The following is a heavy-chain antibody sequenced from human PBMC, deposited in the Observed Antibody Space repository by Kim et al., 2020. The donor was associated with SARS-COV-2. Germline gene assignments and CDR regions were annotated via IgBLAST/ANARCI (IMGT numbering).Heavy chain of an antibody. Sequence: SETLSLTCTVSGDSVSTSPYSWDWIRQPTGKGLEWIGGLYNSGSTYYNPSLKSRVTMSADTSKNQFSLKLSSGTAADKAIYYCAMKPLTCTGLGFYVYWG. J-gene: IGHJ4*01. CDR2: LYNSGST. D-gene: IGHD2-8*02. CDR1: GDSVSTSPYS. V-gene: IGHV4-39*01. CDR3: AMKPLTCTGLGFYVY.